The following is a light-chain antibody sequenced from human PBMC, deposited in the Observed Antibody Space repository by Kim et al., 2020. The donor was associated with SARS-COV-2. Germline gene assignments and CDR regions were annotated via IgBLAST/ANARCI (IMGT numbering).Light chain of an antibody. J-gene: IGKJ2*01. CDR1: QDISNY. CDR3: QQYDNHPSYT. Sequence: ASVGDRVTITCQASQDISNYLNWYQQKPGKAPKLLIYDASNLETGVPSRFSGSGSGTDFTFTISSLQPEDIATYYCQQYDNHPSYTFGQGTKLEI. V-gene: IGKV1-33*01. CDR2: DAS.